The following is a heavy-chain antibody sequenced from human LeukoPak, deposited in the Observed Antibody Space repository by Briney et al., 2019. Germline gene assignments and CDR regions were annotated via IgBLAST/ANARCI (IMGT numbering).Heavy chain of an antibody. Sequence: GGSLRLSCAASGFTFSSYCMHWVRQAPGKGLEWVAVISYDGSNKYYADSVKGRFTISRDNYKTTLYLQMNSLRAEDTAVYYCAKVGASQLLSSNWFDPWGQGTLVTVSS. CDR2: ISYDGSNK. CDR1: GFTFSSYC. J-gene: IGHJ5*02. V-gene: IGHV3-30*18. D-gene: IGHD2-2*01. CDR3: AKVGASQLLSSNWFDP.